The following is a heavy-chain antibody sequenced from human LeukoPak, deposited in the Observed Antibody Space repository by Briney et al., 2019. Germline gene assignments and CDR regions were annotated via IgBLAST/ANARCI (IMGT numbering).Heavy chain of an antibody. CDR1: GYTFTDYY. V-gene: IGHV1-2*02. J-gene: IGHJ4*02. Sequence: GVSVKVSCKPSGYTFTDYYMHWVRQAPGQGLEWMGCINPNSGGTDYAQKSQGRVTMTRDTSISTAYMELSSLTSDDTAIYYCARGRTPVGGRVLVGYWGQGTLVTVSS. CDR2: INPNSGGT. D-gene: IGHD2-15*01. CDR3: ARGRTPVGGRVLVGY.